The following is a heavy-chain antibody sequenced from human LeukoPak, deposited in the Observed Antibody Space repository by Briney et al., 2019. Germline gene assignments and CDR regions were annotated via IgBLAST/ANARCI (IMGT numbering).Heavy chain of an antibody. CDR1: GYTFTSYY. D-gene: IGHD3-10*01. Sequence: GASVKVPCKASGYTFTSYYIHWVRQAPGQGLEWMGIVNPSDGSTIYAQRFQGRVTMTSDTSTSTVYMEQSSLRSEDTAVYYCARATSSGREFDYWGQGTLVTVSS. J-gene: IGHJ4*02. CDR2: VNPSDGST. V-gene: IGHV1-46*01. CDR3: ARATSSGREFDY.